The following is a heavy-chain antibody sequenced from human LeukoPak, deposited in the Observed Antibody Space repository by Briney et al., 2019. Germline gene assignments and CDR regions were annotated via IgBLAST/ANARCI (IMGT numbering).Heavy chain of an antibody. CDR3: ARLIGQYGNYMDV. J-gene: IGHJ6*03. V-gene: IGHV4-4*07. CDR2: IYTSGST. CDR1: GGSISSYY. D-gene: IGHD3-10*01. Sequence: PSETLSLTCTVSGGSISSYYWSWIRQPAGKGLEWIGRIYTSGSTNYNPSLKSRVTISVDTSKNQFSLKLRSVTAADTALYYCARLIGQYGNYMDVWGKGTTVTVSS.